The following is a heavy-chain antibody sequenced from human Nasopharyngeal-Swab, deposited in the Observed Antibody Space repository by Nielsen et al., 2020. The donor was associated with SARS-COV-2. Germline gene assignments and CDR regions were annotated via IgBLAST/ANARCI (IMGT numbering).Heavy chain of an antibody. J-gene: IGHJ4*02. CDR3: AHSSSTAYYFDY. CDR2: IYWDDDK. Sequence: SGPTLVKPTQTLTLTCTFSGFSLSTSGVGVGWIRQPPGKALEWLAIIYWDDDKRYSPSLKSRLTTTKDTSKNQVVLTMTNMDPVDTATYYCAHSSSTAYYFDYWGQGTLVTVSS. D-gene: IGHD6-13*01. CDR1: GFSLSTSGVG. V-gene: IGHV2-5*02.